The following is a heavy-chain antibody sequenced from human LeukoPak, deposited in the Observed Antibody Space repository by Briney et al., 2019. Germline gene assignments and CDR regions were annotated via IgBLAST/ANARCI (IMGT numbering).Heavy chain of an antibody. J-gene: IGHJ4*02. Sequence: ASVKVSCKASGYTFTSYYMHWVRQAPGQGLEWMGIINPSGGSTSYAQEFQGRVTMTRDTSASTVYMELSSLRSEDTAVYYCARGGHGYNYRLGFDYWGQGTLVTVSS. D-gene: IGHD5-24*01. CDR3: ARGGHGYNYRLGFDY. CDR1: GYTFTSYY. V-gene: IGHV1-46*01. CDR2: INPSGGST.